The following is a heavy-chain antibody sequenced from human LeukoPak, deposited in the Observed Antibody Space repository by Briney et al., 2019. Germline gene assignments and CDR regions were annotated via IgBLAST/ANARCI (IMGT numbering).Heavy chain of an antibody. V-gene: IGHV1-18*01. D-gene: IGHD3-22*01. Sequence: ASVKVSCKASGYTFTSYGISWVRQAPGQGLEWMGWISAYNGNTNYAQKLQGRVTMTTDTSTSTAYMELRSLRSDDTAVYYCAAADYYDSSGYYQGNWFDHWGQGTLVTVS. CDR3: AAADYYDSSGYYQGNWFDH. J-gene: IGHJ5*02. CDR2: ISAYNGNT. CDR1: GYTFTSYG.